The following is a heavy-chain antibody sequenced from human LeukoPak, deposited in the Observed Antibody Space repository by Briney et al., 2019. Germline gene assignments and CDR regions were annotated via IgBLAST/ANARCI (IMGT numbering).Heavy chain of an antibody. D-gene: IGHD3-3*01. Sequence: SEXLSLTCTVSGGSISSSSYYWGWIRQPPGKGLEWIGSIYYSGSTYYNPSLKSRVTISVDTSKNQFSLKLSSVTAADTAVYYCARLNPGGGLEWPHFDYWGQGTLVTVSS. CDR3: ARLNPGGGLEWPHFDY. V-gene: IGHV4-39*01. CDR1: GGSISSSSYY. J-gene: IGHJ4*02. CDR2: IYYSGST.